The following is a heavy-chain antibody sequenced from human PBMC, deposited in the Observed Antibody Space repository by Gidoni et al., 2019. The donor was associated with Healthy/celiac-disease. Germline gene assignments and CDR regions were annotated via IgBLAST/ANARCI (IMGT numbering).Heavy chain of an antibody. CDR2: IIPVYGTT. CDR1: GGTFSRYS. J-gene: IGHJ4*02. D-gene: IGHD3-16*02. CDR3: ARGRLHLGELSFPDD. Sequence: QVQLVQSGAEVKKPGSSVKVSCTASGGTFSRYSISWVRQAPGQGLEWMGGIIPVYGTTNYAQKFQGRVTLTADESTRTAYMELSSLTSEDTAVYYCARGRLHLGELSFPDDWGQGTLVTVSS. V-gene: IGHV1-69*01.